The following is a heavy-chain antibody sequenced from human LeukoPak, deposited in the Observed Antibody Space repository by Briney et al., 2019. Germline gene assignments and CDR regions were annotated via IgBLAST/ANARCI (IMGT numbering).Heavy chain of an antibody. Sequence: SETMSLTCTVAGGSISSYCWGWIRQPQGKGLEWIGYTYYSGTTNYNPFLKSRVTISVDTSKNQFSLKLSSVTAADTAVYYCARVRGGYDFWGGYYTRNWFDPWGQGTLVTVSS. CDR3: ARVRGGYDFWGGYYTRNWFDP. J-gene: IGHJ5*02. V-gene: IGHV4-59*01. D-gene: IGHD3-3*01. CDR1: GGSISSYC. CDR2: TYYSGTT.